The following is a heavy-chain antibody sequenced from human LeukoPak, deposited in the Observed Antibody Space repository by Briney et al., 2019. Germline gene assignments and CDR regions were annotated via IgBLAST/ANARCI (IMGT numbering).Heavy chain of an antibody. V-gene: IGHV4-38-2*02. D-gene: IGHD3-10*01. CDR1: GYSISSGYY. CDR3: ADDYYGSGSYRAFDI. J-gene: IGHJ3*02. CDR2: IYGSGST. Sequence: PSETLSLTCTVSGYSISSGYYWGWIRQPPGKGLEWIGTIYGSGSTYYNPSLKSLVTISVDTYKNQFSLKLSSVTAADTAVYYCADDYYGSGSYRAFDIWGQGTMVTVSS.